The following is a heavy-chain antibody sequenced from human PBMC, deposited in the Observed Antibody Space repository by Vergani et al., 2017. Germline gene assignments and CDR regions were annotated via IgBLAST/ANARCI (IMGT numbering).Heavy chain of an antibody. Sequence: EVHLVESGGGLVQPGESLKLSCATSGLTFSDSAIHWVRPTSGKGLEWIDRSRDKAYNYATVYAVWVKGRFTISRDDSKKTAYLQMNGLTTEDSAVYYCFYDFWAGYDSGDVWGKGATVTVSS. CDR1: GLTFSDSA. CDR3: FYDFWAGYDSGDV. CDR2: SRDKAYNYAT. D-gene: IGHD3/OR15-3a*01. V-gene: IGHV3-73*02. J-gene: IGHJ6*04.